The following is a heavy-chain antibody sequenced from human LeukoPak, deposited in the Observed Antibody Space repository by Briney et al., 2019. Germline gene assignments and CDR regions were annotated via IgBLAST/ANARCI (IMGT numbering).Heavy chain of an antibody. J-gene: IGHJ4*02. V-gene: IGHV3-23*01. D-gene: IGHD4-11*01. CDR2: INGGGVNT. Sequence: AGGSLRLSCAASGFTFSSYAMSWVRQAPGKGLEWVSTINGGGVNTHYADPVGGRFTISRDNSKNTLFLQMNSLRDEDTAVYYCAKDLYSNYGPADYWGQGNLVTVSS. CDR1: GFTFSSYA. CDR3: AKDLYSNYGPADY.